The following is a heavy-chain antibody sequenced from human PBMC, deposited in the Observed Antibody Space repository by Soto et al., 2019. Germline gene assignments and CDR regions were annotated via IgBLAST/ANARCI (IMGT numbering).Heavy chain of an antibody. J-gene: IGHJ6*02. D-gene: IGHD2-21*02. V-gene: IGHV4-59*01. CDR1: GGSISSYY. Sequence: PSETLSLTCTVSGGSISSYYWSWIRQPPGKGLEWIGYMYNTESTIYNPSLKSRITISVDTSKNQFSLKLNSETAADTVVYYCARDLWGYCGTDCYPLDVWGQGTTVTVS. CDR2: MYNTEST. CDR3: ARDLWGYCGTDCYPLDV.